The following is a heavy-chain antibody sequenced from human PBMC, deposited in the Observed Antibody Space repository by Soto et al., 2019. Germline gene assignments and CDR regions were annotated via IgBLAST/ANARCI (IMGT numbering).Heavy chain of an antibody. CDR3: VRVRGGYCSGGSCYGGLAFDI. D-gene: IGHD2-15*01. CDR2: IYHSGST. CDR1: GGSISSGGYS. J-gene: IGHJ3*02. Sequence: SETLSLTCAVSGGSISSGGYSWSWIRQPPGKGLEWIGYIYHSGSTYYNPSLKSRVTISVDRSKNQFSLKLSSVTAADTAVYYCVRVRGGYCSGGSCYGGLAFDIWGQGTMVTVSS. V-gene: IGHV4-30-2*01.